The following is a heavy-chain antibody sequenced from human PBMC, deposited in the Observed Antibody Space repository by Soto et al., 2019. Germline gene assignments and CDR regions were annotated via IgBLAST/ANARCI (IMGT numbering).Heavy chain of an antibody. J-gene: IGHJ6*02. V-gene: IGHV1-8*01. CDR2: MNPNSGNT. CDR3: ARPHDFVWVIYRTIQSYGMDV. Sequence: QVQLVQSGAEVKKPGASVKVSCKASGYTFTSYDINWVRQATGQGLEWMGWMNPNSGNTDYAQKFQGRVTMTRNTSICTAYMELSSLRSEDTAVYYWARPHDFVWVIYRTIQSYGMDVWGQGTTVTVSS. CDR1: GYTFTSYD. D-gene: IGHD3-16*02.